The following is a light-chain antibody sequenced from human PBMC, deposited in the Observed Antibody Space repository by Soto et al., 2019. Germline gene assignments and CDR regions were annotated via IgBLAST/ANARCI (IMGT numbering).Light chain of an antibody. CDR1: QTVSVN. V-gene: IGKV3-15*01. CDR2: DTS. Sequence: EIVMTQSPATLSVSPGERATLSCRASQTVSVNLAWYQQKPGQAPRPLIFDTSTTATGIPARFSGSGSGTEFTLTISSLQSEDSAVYYCQQYNNWPRTFGQGTKVDIK. CDR3: QQYNNWPRT. J-gene: IGKJ1*01.